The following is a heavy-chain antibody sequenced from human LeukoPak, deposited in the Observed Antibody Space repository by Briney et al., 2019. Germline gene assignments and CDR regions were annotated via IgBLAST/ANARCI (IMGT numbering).Heavy chain of an antibody. J-gene: IGHJ4*02. V-gene: IGHV3-30*18. Sequence: PGGSLRLSCAASGFTFSTYGMHWVRQAPGKGLEWVAVISYDGSNKYYADSVKGRFTISRDNSKNTLYLQMNSLRAEDTAVYYCAKDPAPTMVRGVIYYFDYWGQGTLVTVVS. D-gene: IGHD3-10*01. CDR2: ISYDGSNK. CDR1: GFTFSTYG. CDR3: AKDPAPTMVRGVIYYFDY.